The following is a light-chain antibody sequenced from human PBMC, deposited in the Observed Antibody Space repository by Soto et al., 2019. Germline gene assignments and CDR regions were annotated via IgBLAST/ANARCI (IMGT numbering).Light chain of an antibody. Sequence: IQMTQSPSSLSASVGDRVTITCRASQSISSYLNWYQQKPGKAPKLLIYSASSLQSGVPSRFSGSGSGTDFTLTISSLQPEDFATYYCLQDYNCPLTFGQGTKV. J-gene: IGKJ1*01. CDR3: LQDYNCPLT. V-gene: IGKV1-6*01. CDR2: SAS. CDR1: QSISSY.